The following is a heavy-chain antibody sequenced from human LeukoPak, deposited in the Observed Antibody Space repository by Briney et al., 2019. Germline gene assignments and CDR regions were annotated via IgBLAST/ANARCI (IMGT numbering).Heavy chain of an antibody. J-gene: IGHJ4*02. V-gene: IGHV5-51*01. CDR3: ARRAYTYGRSGPFDF. D-gene: IGHD5-18*01. Sequence: GESLKISCKVSGYSFTGHWLGWVRQMPGNGLVWMGVIYPGDSDVKYNPPFQGQVTISVDKSTNTAYLQWSSLRASDTAIYYCARRAYTYGRSGPFDFWGQGTLVTVS. CDR1: GYSFTGHW. CDR2: IYPGDSDV.